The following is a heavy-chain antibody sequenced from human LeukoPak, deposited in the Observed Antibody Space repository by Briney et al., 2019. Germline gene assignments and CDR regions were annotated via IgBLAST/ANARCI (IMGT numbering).Heavy chain of an antibody. CDR2: IYYSGST. CDR3: ARDFCGGDCLYYYGMDV. CDR1: GGSISSYY. J-gene: IGHJ6*02. Sequence: SETLSLTCSVSGGSISSYYWNWIRQPPGKGLEWIGYIYYSGSTNYNPSLKGRVTISVDTSKNQFSLKLSSVTAADTAVYYCARDFCGGDCLYYYGMDVWGQGTLVTVSS. V-gene: IGHV4-59*01. D-gene: IGHD2-21*02.